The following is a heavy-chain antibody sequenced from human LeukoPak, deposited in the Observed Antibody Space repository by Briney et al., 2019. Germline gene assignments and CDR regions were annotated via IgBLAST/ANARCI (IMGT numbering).Heavy chain of an antibody. Sequence: PGGSLRLSCEASGFTFSRYWMHWVRQAPGKGLVWVSRIKTDGSNTKYADSVKGRFTISKDNAKNTVYLQMNNLRAEDTAVYYCVSFYETYWGRGTLVTVSS. CDR1: GFTFSRYW. CDR3: VSFYETY. D-gene: IGHD2-2*01. CDR2: IKTDGSNT. J-gene: IGHJ4*02. V-gene: IGHV3-74*03.